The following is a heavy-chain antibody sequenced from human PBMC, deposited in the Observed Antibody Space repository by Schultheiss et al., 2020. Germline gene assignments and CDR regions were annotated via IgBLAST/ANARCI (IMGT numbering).Heavy chain of an antibody. CDR3: ARTDYGDYDYYYYGMDV. D-gene: IGHD4-17*01. V-gene: IGHV1-69*06. Sequence: SVKVSCKASGGTFSSYAISWVRQAPGQGLEWMGGIIPIFGTANYAQRFQGRVTITADKSTSTAYMELSSLRSEDTAVYYCARTDYGDYDYYYYGMDVWGQGTTVTVSS. CDR1: GGTFSSYA. J-gene: IGHJ6*02. CDR2: IIPIFGTA.